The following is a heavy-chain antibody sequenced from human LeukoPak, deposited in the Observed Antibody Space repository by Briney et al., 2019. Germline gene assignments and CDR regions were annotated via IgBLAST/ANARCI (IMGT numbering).Heavy chain of an antibody. CDR1: GGSFSGYY. D-gene: IGHD6-13*01. CDR2: IYYSGST. J-gene: IGHJ4*02. Sequence: PSETLSLTCAVYGGSFSGYYWSWIRQPPGKGLEWIGYIYYSGSTNYNPSLKSRVTISVDTSKNQFSLKLSSVTAADTAVYYCARVGDSSSWNFDYWGQGTLVTVSS. CDR3: ARVGDSSSWNFDY. V-gene: IGHV4-59*08.